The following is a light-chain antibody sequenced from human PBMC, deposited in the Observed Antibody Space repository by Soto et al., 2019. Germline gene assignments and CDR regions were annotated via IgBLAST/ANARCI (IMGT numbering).Light chain of an antibody. CDR2: EGN. J-gene: IGLJ3*02. CDR1: SSDIGSYKL. Sequence: QSALTQPASVSGSPGQSITISCTGTSSDIGSYKLVSWYQQHPGKAPKLIIYEGNKRPSGVSDRFSGSKSGNTASLTISGLQADDDADYYGCSYAGGGTGVFGGGTKLTVL. V-gene: IGLV2-23*01. CDR3: CSYAGGGTGV.